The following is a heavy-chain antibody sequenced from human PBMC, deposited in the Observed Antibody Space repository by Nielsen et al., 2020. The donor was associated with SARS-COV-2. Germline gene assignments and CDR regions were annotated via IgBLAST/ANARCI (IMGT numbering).Heavy chain of an antibody. D-gene: IGHD3-10*01. CDR3: AREGGLMVPQVEGYYYYGMDV. V-gene: IGHV5-51*01. CDR2: IYPGDSDT. Sequence: VSLKISRKGSGYSFTSYWIGWVRQMPGKGLEWMGIIYPGDSDTRYGPSFQGQVTISADKSISTAYLQWSSLKASDTAMYYCAREGGLMVPQVEGYYYYGMDVWGQGTTVTVSS. CDR1: GYSFTSYW. J-gene: IGHJ6*02.